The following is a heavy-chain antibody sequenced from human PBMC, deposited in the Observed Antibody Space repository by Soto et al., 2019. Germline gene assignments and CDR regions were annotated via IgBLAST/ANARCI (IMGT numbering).Heavy chain of an antibody. Sequence: DVQLVESGGGLVQPGGSLRLSCAASGFTFMSYNMNWVRQAPGKGLDWVSYISSSSSTIYYADSVKGRFTISRDNAKNSLYLQMNSLRDDDTAMYYCARGGTIAVTTIGDYWGQGTLVTVSS. V-gene: IGHV3-48*02. CDR3: ARGGTIAVTTIGDY. CDR2: ISSSSSTI. J-gene: IGHJ4*01. D-gene: IGHD5-12*01. CDR1: GFTFMSYN.